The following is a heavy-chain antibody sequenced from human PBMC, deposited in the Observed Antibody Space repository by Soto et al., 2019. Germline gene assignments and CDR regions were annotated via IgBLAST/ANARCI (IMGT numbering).Heavy chain of an antibody. Sequence: GGALRLSCSASGFTFSSYFMYWVRQAPGKGLEYVSTISSNGGSTYYADSVKGRFTISRDNSKNTLYLQMSSLRAEDTAVYYCVKTGRFGQLVPSDYWGLGTLVTVSS. V-gene: IGHV3-64D*06. D-gene: IGHD6-6*01. CDR1: GFTFSSYF. CDR2: ISSNGGST. J-gene: IGHJ4*02. CDR3: VKTGRFGQLVPSDY.